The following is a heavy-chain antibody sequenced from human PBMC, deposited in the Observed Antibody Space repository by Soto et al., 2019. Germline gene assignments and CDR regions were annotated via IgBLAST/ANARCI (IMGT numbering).Heavy chain of an antibody. J-gene: IGHJ4*02. V-gene: IGHV1-24*01. D-gene: IGHD3-22*01. CDR1: GYTLTELS. Sequence: XSVKVSFQVSGYTLTELSMHWVRQAPGKGLEWMGGFDPEDGETIYAQKFQGRVTMTEDTSTDTAYMELSSLRSEDTAVYYCANSKDYYDSSGYSCWGQGTLVTVSS. CDR2: FDPEDGET. CDR3: ANSKDYYDSSGYSC.